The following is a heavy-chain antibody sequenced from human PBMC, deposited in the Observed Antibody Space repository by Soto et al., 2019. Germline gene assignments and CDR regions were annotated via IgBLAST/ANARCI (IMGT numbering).Heavy chain of an antibody. CDR1: GYTFTGYY. CDR2: INPNSGGT. D-gene: IGHD3-9*01. Sequence: ASVKVSCKASGYTFTGYYMHWVRQAPGQGLEWMGWINPNSGGTNYAQKFQGWVTMTRDTSISTAYMELSRLRSDDTAVYYCARGRGVKHWLLYYYYYYGMDVWGQGTTVTVSS. V-gene: IGHV1-2*04. CDR3: ARGRGVKHWLLYYYYYYGMDV. J-gene: IGHJ6*02.